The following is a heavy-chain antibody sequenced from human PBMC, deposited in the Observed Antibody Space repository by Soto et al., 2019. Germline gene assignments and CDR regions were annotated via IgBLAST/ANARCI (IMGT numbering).Heavy chain of an antibody. CDR2: INPSGGST. J-gene: IGHJ4*02. D-gene: IGHD3-10*01. CDR1: GYTFTSYY. Sequence: GASVNVSCKASGYTFTSYYMHWVRQAPGQGLELMGIINPSGGSTSYAQKFQGRVTMTRGXXXTXVXMXLXXXRSEXTAVYYCARDPLGDERRFDYWGQGTLVTVSS. V-gene: IGHV1-46*01. CDR3: ARDPLGDERRFDY.